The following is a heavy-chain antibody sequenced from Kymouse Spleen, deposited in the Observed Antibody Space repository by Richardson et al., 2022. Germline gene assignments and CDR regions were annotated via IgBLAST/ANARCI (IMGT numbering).Heavy chain of an antibody. Sequence: QVQLQQWGAGLLKPSETLSLTCAVYGGSFSGYYWSWIRQPPGKGLEWIGEINHSGSTNYNPSLKSRVTISVDTSKNQFSLKLSSVTAADTAVYYCARAPMVRGVILFDYWGQGTLVTVSS. D-gene: IGHD3-10*01. CDR2: INHSGST. V-gene: IGHV4-34*01. CDR3: ARAPMVRGVILFDY. CDR1: GGSFSGYY. J-gene: IGHJ4*02.